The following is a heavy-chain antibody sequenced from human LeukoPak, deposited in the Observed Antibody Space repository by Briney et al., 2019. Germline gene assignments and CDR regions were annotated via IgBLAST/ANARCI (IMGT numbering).Heavy chain of an antibody. CDR3: ARVQGYSSSPPYDY. J-gene: IGHJ4*02. V-gene: IGHV1-2*02. D-gene: IGHD6-13*01. CDR1: GYTFTSYG. CDR2: INPNSGGT. Sequence: ASVKVSCKASGYTFTSYGISWVRQAPGQGLEWMGWINPNSGGTNYAQKFQGRVTMTRDTSISTAYMELSRLRSDDTAVYYCARVQGYSSSPPYDYWGQGTLVTVSS.